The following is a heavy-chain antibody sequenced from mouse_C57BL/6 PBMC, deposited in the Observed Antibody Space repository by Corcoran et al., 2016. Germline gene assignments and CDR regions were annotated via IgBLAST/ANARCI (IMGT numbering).Heavy chain of an antibody. CDR1: GCTFTDYN. Sequence: EVQLQQSVPELVKPGASVKIPCKASGCTFTDYNMDWVKQSHGKSLEWIGDINPNNGGTIYNQKFKGKATLTVDKSSSTAYMELRSLTSEDTAVYYCARVVTTGFDYWGQGTTLTVSS. CDR3: ARVVTTGFDY. CDR2: INPNNGGT. J-gene: IGHJ2*01. D-gene: IGHD2-2*01. V-gene: IGHV1-18*01.